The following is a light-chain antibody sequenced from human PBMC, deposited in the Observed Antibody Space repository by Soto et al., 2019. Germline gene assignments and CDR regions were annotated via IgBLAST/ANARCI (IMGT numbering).Light chain of an antibody. CDR2: DAS. V-gene: IGKV3-11*01. J-gene: IGKJ5*01. CDR3: QQRSNWPLLT. CDR1: QSVSSY. Sequence: EIVLTQSPATLSLSPGKRATLSCRASQSVSSYLAWYQQKPGQAPRLLIYDASNRATGIPARFSGSGSGTDFTLTISSLEPEDFAVYYCQQRSNWPLLTFGQGTRLEIK.